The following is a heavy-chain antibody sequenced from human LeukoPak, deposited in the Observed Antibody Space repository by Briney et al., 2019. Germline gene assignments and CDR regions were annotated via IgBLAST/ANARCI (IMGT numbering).Heavy chain of an antibody. CDR3: ARDAGGSGSCYSRLDY. J-gene: IGHJ4*02. D-gene: IGHD3-10*01. Sequence: SETLSLTCTVSGGSISSSSYYWGWIRQPPGKGLEWIGSIYYSGTTHYNPSLKSRVTISVDTTKNQFSLKLSSVAAADTAVYYCARDAGGSGSCYSRLDYWGQGTLVTVSS. V-gene: IGHV4-39*07. CDR1: GGSISSSSYY. CDR2: IYYSGTT.